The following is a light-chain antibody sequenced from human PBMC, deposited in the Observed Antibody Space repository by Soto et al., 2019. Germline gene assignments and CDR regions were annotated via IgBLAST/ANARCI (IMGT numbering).Light chain of an antibody. CDR3: QSYDSSLSGWV. CDR1: SSNIGAGYD. Sequence: QSVLTQPPSVSGAPGQRVTISCTGSSSNIGAGYDVQWYQQLPGTAPKLLIYGNSNRPSGVPDRFSGSKSGTSASLAITGLQAEDEADYYCQSYDSSLSGWVFGGATKLTVL. J-gene: IGLJ3*02. V-gene: IGLV1-40*01. CDR2: GNS.